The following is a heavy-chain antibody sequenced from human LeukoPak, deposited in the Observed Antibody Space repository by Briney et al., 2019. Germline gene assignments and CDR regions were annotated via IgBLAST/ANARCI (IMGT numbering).Heavy chain of an antibody. CDR1: GGTFSSYA. CDR2: ISPILGIA. J-gene: IGHJ4*02. CDR3: ASDTDYYDSSGYSPSPFDSFDY. V-gene: IGHV1-69*04. D-gene: IGHD3-22*01. Sequence: SVKVSCKASGGTFSSYAISWVRQAPGQGLEWMGRISPILGIANYAQKFQGRVTITADKSTSTAYMELSSLRSEDTAVYYCASDTDYYDSSGYSPSPFDSFDYWGQGTLVTVSS.